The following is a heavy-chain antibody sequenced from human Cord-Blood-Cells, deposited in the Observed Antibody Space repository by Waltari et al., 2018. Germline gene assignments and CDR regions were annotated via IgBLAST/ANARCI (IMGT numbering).Heavy chain of an antibody. D-gene: IGHD6-19*01. V-gene: IGHV3-53*01. CDR3: ARVPSSGWHPDY. Sequence: EVQLVESGGGLIQPGGSLRLSCAASWFTVSSNYMSWVRQAPGKGVEWVSVIYSGGSTYYADAVKGRFTISRDNSKNTLYLQMNSLRAEDTAVYYCARVPSSGWHPDYWGQGTLVTVSS. J-gene: IGHJ4*02. CDR2: IYSGGST. CDR1: WFTVSSNY.